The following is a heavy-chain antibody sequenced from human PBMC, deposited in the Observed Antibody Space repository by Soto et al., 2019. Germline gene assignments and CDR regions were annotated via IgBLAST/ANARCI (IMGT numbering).Heavy chain of an antibody. CDR3: ARDRNAAGSDY. D-gene: IGHD1-1*01. CDR1: GFTFSDFY. Sequence: QVQLVESGGGLVKPGGSLRLSCAASGFTFSDFYMSWIRQAPGKGLEWISYISSGSTNIFYADSVKGRFTVSRDNAKNSVYLQMDSLRAEDTAGYYCARDRNAAGSDYWGQGTLVTVSS. J-gene: IGHJ4*02. V-gene: IGHV3-11*01. CDR2: ISSGSTNI.